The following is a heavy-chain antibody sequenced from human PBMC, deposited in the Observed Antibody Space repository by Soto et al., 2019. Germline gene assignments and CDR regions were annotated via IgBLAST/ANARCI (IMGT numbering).Heavy chain of an antibody. V-gene: IGHV4-4*02. D-gene: IGHD3-16*02. CDR3: ARGLGTLSPLDY. J-gene: IGHJ4*02. Sequence: QVQLQELGPGLVKPSGTLSLTCAVSGGSISSTDWWSWVRKPPGKGLECIGEIYHSGSTNYNPSLKRRVTISVAKSKNQFYLKVSSVTAADTAVYYCARGLGTLSPLDYWGQGTLITVSS. CDR1: GGSISSTDW. CDR2: IYHSGST.